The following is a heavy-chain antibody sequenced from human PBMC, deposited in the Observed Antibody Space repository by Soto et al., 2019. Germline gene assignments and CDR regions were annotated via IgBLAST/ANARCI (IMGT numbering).Heavy chain of an antibody. CDR3: ATGEYYYDSSGYRPFDY. CDR1: GYLFTSYW. Sequence: PGESLEISFKGSGYLFTSYWIGWVRQMPGKGLEWMGIIYPGDSDDRYSPSLQGRVTISADKSISTAYLQRGSLKASDTAMYYCATGEYYYDSSGYRPFDYWGQGTLVTVYS. D-gene: IGHD3-22*01. CDR2: IYPGDSDD. J-gene: IGHJ4*02. V-gene: IGHV5-51*01.